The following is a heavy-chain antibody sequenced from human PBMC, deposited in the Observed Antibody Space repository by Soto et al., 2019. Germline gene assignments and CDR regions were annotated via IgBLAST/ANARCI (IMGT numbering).Heavy chain of an antibody. CDR3: AREGGAAAALIEPGRTNNQPYSYYSMDV. CDR2: INPNSGGT. D-gene: IGHD6-13*01. V-gene: IGHV1-2*04. Sequence: ASVKVSCKASGYTFTGYYMHWARQAPGQGLEWMGWINPNSGGTNYAQEFQGWVTMTRDTSISTAYMELSRLRSDDTAVYYCAREGGAAAALIEPGRTNNQPYSYYSMDVWGKGPTIT. J-gene: IGHJ6*03. CDR1: GYTFTGYY.